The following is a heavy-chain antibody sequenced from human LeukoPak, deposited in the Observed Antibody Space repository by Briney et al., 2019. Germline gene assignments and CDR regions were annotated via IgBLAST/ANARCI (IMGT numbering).Heavy chain of an antibody. CDR3: ARESSQKGAHYMDV. CDR1: GGSLSSYY. J-gene: IGHJ6*03. V-gene: IGHV4-59*01. Sequence: SETLSLTCTVSGGSLSSYYWSWLRQPPGKGLEGIGYIYYSGSTNYNHSLKSRVTISVDTSKKQFSLQLSSVTAADTGVYYCARESSQKGAHYMDVWGKGTTVTISS. CDR2: IYYSGST. D-gene: IGHD1-26*01.